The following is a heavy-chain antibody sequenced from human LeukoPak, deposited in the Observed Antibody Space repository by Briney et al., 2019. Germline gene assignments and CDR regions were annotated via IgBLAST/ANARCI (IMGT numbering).Heavy chain of an antibody. V-gene: IGHV3-30*02. CDR2: IRYDGSNK. D-gene: IGHD6-13*01. CDR3: ARGRRRSPILPGIAAAGNDAFDI. J-gene: IGHJ3*02. CDR1: GFTFSSYG. Sequence: GGSLRLSCAASGFTFSSYGMHWVRQAPGKGLEWVAFIRYDGSNKYYADSVKGRFTISRDNSKNTLYLQMNSLRAEDTAVYYCARGRRRSPILPGIAAAGNDAFDIWGQGTMVTVSS.